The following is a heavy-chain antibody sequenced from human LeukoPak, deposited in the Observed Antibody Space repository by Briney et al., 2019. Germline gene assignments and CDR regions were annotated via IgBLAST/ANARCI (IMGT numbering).Heavy chain of an antibody. Sequence: PGGSLRLSCAASGFTFSSYAMSWVRQAPGKGLEWVSTISGSGGSTYYADSVKGRFTISRDNSKNTLYLQMNSLRAEDTAVYYCAKTGSGYYYFDYWGQGTLVTVSS. CDR1: GFTFSSYA. D-gene: IGHD5-12*01. CDR2: ISGSGGST. CDR3: AKTGSGYYYFDY. J-gene: IGHJ4*02. V-gene: IGHV3-23*01.